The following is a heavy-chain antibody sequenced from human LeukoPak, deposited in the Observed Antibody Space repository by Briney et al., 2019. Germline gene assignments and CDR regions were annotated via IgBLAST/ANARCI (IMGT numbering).Heavy chain of an antibody. J-gene: IGHJ6*03. CDR3: ARDGGGYSYYYMDV. CDR1: GFTFSDYY. V-gene: IGHV3-11*01. CDR2: ISGSGYTK. D-gene: IGHD3-16*01. Sequence: GGSLRLSCAASGFTFSDYYMNWIRQAPGKGLEWISSISGSGYTKYYADSVKGRFTISRDNAKNSLYLQMNSLRADDTAVYYCARDGGGYSYYYMDVWGKGTTVTVSS.